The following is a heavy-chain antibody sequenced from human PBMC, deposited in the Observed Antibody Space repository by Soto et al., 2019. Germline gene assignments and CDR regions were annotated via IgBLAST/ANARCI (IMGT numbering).Heavy chain of an antibody. CDR3: ARVADSDYSNYIFDY. CDR1: GGSISSYY. J-gene: IGHJ4*02. V-gene: IGHV4-59*01. D-gene: IGHD4-4*01. Sequence: PSETLSLTCTVSGGSISSYYWSWIRQPPGKGLEWIGYIYYSGSTNYNPSLKSRVTISVDTSKNQFSLKLSSVTAADTAVYYCARVADSDYSNYIFDYWGQGTLVTVSS. CDR2: IYYSGST.